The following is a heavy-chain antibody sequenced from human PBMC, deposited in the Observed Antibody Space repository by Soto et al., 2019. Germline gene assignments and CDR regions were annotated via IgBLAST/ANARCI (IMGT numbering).Heavy chain of an antibody. D-gene: IGHD6-19*01. CDR1: GYTFTAYY. V-gene: IGHV1-2*02. CDR2: INPNSGGT. CDR3: ARGAMAVAGTGVDY. Sequence: QVQLVQSGAEVKKPGASVKVSCKGSGYTFTAYYIYWVRQAPGQVLEWLGWINPNSGGTNYAEKLKGRVTMTRDTSISTAYMVLSRLRSDDTAVYYCARGAMAVAGTGVDYWGQGTLVTVSS. J-gene: IGHJ4*02.